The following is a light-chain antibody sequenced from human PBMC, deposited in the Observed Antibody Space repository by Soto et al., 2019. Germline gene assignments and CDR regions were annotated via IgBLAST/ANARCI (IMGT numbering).Light chain of an antibody. CDR1: QSVDRY. Sequence: DIQMTQSPSTLSASVGDRVSITCRASQSVDRYLAWYQQKPGKAPHLLIYDASSLESGVPSRFSGSGSGTEFTLTISSLQPDDFTNYYCQQYNSYSRTFGQGTKVEIK. V-gene: IGKV1-5*01. CDR2: DAS. J-gene: IGKJ1*01. CDR3: QQYNSYSRT.